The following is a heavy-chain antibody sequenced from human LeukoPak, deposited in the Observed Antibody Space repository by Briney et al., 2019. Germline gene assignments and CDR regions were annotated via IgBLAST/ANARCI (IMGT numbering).Heavy chain of an antibody. J-gene: IGHJ4*02. V-gene: IGHV3-48*03. CDR3: ERVQRRVVDFDY. D-gene: IGHD3-3*01. CDR2: ISSSGSTI. Sequence: PGGSLRLSCAASGFTFSSYEMNWVRQAPGKGLEWVSYISSSGSTIYYADSVKGRFTISRDNAKNSLYLQMNSLRAEDTAVYYCERVQRRVVDFDYWGQGTLVTVSS. CDR1: GFTFSSYE.